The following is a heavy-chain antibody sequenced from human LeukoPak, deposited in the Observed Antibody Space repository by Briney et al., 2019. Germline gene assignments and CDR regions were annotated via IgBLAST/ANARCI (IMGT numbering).Heavy chain of an antibody. J-gene: IGHJ4*02. D-gene: IGHD2-2*01. Sequence: GGSLRLSCAASGFTFSNYDMHWVRQATGKGLEWVSAIGTASDTYYLGSVKGRFTISGENAKNSLYLLTNSLRAGDTAVYYCARQGTSWDFDYWGQGTLITVSS. CDR3: ARQGTSWDFDY. V-gene: IGHV3-13*04. CDR1: GFTFSNYD. CDR2: IGTASDT.